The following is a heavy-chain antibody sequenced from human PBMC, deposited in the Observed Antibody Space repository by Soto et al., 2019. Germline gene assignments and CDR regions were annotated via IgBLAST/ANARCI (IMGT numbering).Heavy chain of an antibody. CDR2: IYYSGST. CDR1: GGSISSGDYY. J-gene: IGHJ4*02. Sequence: SETLSLTCTVSGGSISSGDYYWSWIRQPPGKGLEWIGYIYYSGSTYYNPSLKSRVTISVDTSKNQFSLKLSSVTAADTAVYYCARVGRFLEWLPLDYWGQGTLVTVSS. CDR3: ARVGRFLEWLPLDY. D-gene: IGHD3-3*01. V-gene: IGHV4-30-4*01.